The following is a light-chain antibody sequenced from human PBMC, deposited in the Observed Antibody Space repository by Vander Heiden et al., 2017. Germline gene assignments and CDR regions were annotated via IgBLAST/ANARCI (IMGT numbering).Light chain of an antibody. CDR3: AAWDDSLNAVV. CDR1: RSNIGSYT. Sequence: QSVLTQPLSVSGTPGQRVTIACSGSRSNIGSYTVNWYQQFPGTAPKLLIHSNDQRPSGVPDRFSGSKSGTSASLAISGLQSEDEADYHCAAWDDSLNAVVLGGGTKLTVL. V-gene: IGLV1-44*01. J-gene: IGLJ2*01. CDR2: SND.